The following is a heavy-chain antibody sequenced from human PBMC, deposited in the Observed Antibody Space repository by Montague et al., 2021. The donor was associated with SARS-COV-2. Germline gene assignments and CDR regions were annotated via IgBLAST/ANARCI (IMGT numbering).Heavy chain of an antibody. CDR2: IYYSGST. V-gene: IGHV4-39*01. CDR3: ARGLYQWHYEYWFDP. CDR1: GGSIGSSHYY. D-gene: IGHD6-19*01. J-gene: IGHJ5*02. Sequence: SETLSLTCTVSGGSIGSSHYYWAWIRQPPGKGLEWIGTIYYSGSTYYNPSPRSRVTIAVDASTNQFSLKLSSVTAADTAVYFCARGLYQWHYEYWFDPWGQGTLVTVSS.